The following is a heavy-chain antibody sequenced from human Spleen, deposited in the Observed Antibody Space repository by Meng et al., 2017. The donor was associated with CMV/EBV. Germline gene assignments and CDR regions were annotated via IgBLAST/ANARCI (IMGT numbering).Heavy chain of an antibody. CDR2: INWNGGGA. CDR1: GFMFDDYG. V-gene: IGHV3-20*04. J-gene: IGHJ6*02. Sequence: GESLKISCAASGFMFDDYGMNWVRQAPGKGLEWVSGINWNGGGAAYADSVKGRFTISRDKAKNSLYLQRNRLRAEDTALYYCAKEGAAARTYYSGMDVWGQGTTVTVSS. CDR3: AKEGAAARTYYSGMDV. D-gene: IGHD6-13*01.